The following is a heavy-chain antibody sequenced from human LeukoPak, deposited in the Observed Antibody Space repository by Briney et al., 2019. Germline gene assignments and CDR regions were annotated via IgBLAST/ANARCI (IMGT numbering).Heavy chain of an antibody. J-gene: IGHJ5*01. Sequence: GGSLRLSCAASGFTFSSYGMHWVRQAPGKGLEWGAVVWYDGSNKYYADSVKGRFTISRDNSKNTLYLQMNSLIAEDTAVYYCVKDPGRDSSGWYAFWGQGTLVTVSS. D-gene: IGHD6-19*01. CDR2: VWYDGSNK. CDR3: VKDPGRDSSGWYAF. V-gene: IGHV3-33*06. CDR1: GFTFSSYG.